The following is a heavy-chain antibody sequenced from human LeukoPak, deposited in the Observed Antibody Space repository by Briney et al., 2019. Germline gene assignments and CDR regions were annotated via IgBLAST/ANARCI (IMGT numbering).Heavy chain of an antibody. Sequence: GGSLRLSCAASGFVFRNYFMSWVRQAPGKGLEWGASIKNDGSEIYYVDSVRGRYTISRDNTKNSLYLQMSSLRAEDTAVYYCAKDIEGRYYYYGMDVWGQGTTVTVSS. V-gene: IGHV3-7*01. CDR2: IKNDGSEI. CDR1: GFVFRNYF. J-gene: IGHJ6*02. CDR3: AKDIEGRYYYYGMDV. D-gene: IGHD1-26*01.